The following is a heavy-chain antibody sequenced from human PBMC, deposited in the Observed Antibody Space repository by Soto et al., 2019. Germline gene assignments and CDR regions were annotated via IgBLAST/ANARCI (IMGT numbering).Heavy chain of an antibody. J-gene: IGHJ4*02. CDR1: GFTFSRHY. CDR3: ARVTVFGVGIDY. V-gene: IGHV3-66*01. CDR2: IYTSGAT. D-gene: IGHD3-3*01. Sequence: GGSLRLSCAASGFTFSRHYMSWVRQAPGKGLEWVSFIYTSGATFYADSVKGRFTISTDNSKNMVYLQMNSLRTEDAAVYYCARVTVFGVGIDYWGQGTLVTVSS.